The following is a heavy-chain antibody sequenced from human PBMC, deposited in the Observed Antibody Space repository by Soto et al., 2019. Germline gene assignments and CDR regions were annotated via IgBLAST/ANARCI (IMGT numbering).Heavy chain of an antibody. CDR2: INWNGGST. J-gene: IGHJ3*01. V-gene: IGHV3-20*04. CDR3: ARGRIIMVRGVMCALDF. Sequence: GGSLRLSCAASGFTFDDYGMSWVRQAPGKGLEWVSGINWNGGSTGYADSVKGRFTISRDNAKNSLYLQMNSLRAEDTALYYCARGRIIMVRGVMCALDFWCQGTMVTGSS. CDR1: GFTFDDYG. D-gene: IGHD3-10*01.